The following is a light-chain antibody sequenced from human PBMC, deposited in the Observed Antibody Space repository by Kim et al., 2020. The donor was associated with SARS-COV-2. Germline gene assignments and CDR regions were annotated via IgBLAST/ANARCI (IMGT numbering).Light chain of an antibody. V-gene: IGKV3-15*01. J-gene: IGKJ4*01. CDR1: QSVRNN. CDR2: GAS. Sequence: SPGERVTLSFRASQSVRNNLAWYQQRPGQAPRLLIYGASTRATDVSDRFSGSGSGTEFTLTIRSLQSEDLAVYYCQQYNDWPLLTFGGGTKVDIK. CDR3: QQYNDWPLLT.